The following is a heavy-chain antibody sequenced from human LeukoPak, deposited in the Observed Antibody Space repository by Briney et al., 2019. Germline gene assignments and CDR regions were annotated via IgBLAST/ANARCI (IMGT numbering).Heavy chain of an antibody. CDR2: IYYSGST. CDR3: ATDEAATGRLDY. Sequence: PSETLSLTCTVSGGSISSSSYYWGWIRQPPGKGLEWIGSIYYSGSTYYNPSLKSRVTISVDTSKNQFSLKLSSVTAADTAVYYCATDEAATGRLDYWGQGTLVTDSS. CDR1: GGSISSSSYY. J-gene: IGHJ4*02. D-gene: IGHD1-1*01. V-gene: IGHV4-39*02.